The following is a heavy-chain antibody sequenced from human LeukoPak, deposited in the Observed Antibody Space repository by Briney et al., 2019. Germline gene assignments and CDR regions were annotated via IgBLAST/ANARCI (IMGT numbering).Heavy chain of an antibody. J-gene: IGHJ4*02. D-gene: IGHD4-17*01. V-gene: IGHV4-59*08. CDR1: DGSITNDD. CDR3: ARHLYGDYVFDY. CDR2: IYRSGST. Sequence: SETLSLTCTVSDGSITNDDWSWVRQPPGKGLEWIGSIYRSGSTYYNPSLKSRVTISVDTSKNQFSLKLSSVSAADTAVYYCARHLYGDYVFDYWGQGTLVTVSS.